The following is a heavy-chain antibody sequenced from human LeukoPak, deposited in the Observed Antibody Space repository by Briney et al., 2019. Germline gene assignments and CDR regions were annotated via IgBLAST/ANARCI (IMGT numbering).Heavy chain of an antibody. V-gene: IGHV3-30-3*01. D-gene: IGHD6-13*01. CDR1: GFTFSSYA. CDR3: ASLYSSSWYARGMDV. Sequence: GGSLRLSCAASGFTFSSYAMHWVRQAPGKGLEWVAVISNDGSNKYYADSVKGRFTISRDNAKNSLYLQMNSLRAEDTAVYYCASLYSSSWYARGMDVWGQGTTVTVSS. CDR2: ISNDGSNK. J-gene: IGHJ6*02.